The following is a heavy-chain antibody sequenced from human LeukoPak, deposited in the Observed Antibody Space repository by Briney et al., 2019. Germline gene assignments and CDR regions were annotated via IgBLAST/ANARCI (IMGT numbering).Heavy chain of an antibody. Sequence: SETLSLTCTVSGGSISSYYWSWIRQPPGKGLEWIGYIYYSGSTNYNPSLKSRVTISVDTSKNQFSLKLSSVTAADTAVYYCARGGEYYDFWSGYCPFDPWGQGTLVTVSS. V-gene: IGHV4-59*01. CDR1: GGSISSYY. CDR2: IYYSGST. D-gene: IGHD3-3*01. J-gene: IGHJ5*02. CDR3: ARGGEYYDFWSGYCPFDP.